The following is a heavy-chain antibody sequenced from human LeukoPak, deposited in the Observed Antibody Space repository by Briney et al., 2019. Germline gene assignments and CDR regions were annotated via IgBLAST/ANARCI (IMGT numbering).Heavy chain of an antibody. V-gene: IGHV3-30*18. CDR1: GFTFSSYG. Sequence: GGSLRLSCAASGFTFSSYGMHWVRQAPGKGLEWVAVISYDGSNKYYADSVKGRFTISRDNSKNTLYLQMNSLRAEDTAVYYCAKDSTRYDFWSGYYFSESSKFDYWGQGTLVTVSS. CDR3: AKDSTRYDFWSGYYFSESSKFDY. CDR2: ISYDGSNK. J-gene: IGHJ4*02. D-gene: IGHD3-3*01.